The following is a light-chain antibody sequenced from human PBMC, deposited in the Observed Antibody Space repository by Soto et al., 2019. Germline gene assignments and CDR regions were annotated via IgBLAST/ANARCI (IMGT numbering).Light chain of an antibody. CDR2: DVS. Sequence: DIQMTQSPFTLSASVGDRVTITCRASQSISGYLAWYRQKLGKAPKLLIFDVSSLESGVPSRFSGSGSGTEFTLTINNLQPDDFATYYCQQYNRYFTFGGGTKVEIK. J-gene: IGKJ4*01. CDR3: QQYNRYFT. V-gene: IGKV1-5*01. CDR1: QSISGY.